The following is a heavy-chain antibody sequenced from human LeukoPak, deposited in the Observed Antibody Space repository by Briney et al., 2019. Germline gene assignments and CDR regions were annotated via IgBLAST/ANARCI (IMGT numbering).Heavy chain of an antibody. CDR1: GYTFTGYY. CDR3: ATHYGSGSYYRSVYYYGMDV. CDR2: INPNSGGT. J-gene: IGHJ6*02. D-gene: IGHD3-10*01. V-gene: IGHV1-2*02. Sequence: ASVKVSCKASGYTFTGYYMHWVRQAPGQGLEWMGWINPNSGGTNYAQKFRGRVTMTRDTSISTAYMELSRLRSDDTAVYYCATHYGSGSYYRSVYYYGMDVWGQGTTVTVSS.